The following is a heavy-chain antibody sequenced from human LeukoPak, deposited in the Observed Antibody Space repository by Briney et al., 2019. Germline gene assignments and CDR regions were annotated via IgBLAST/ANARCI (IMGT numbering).Heavy chain of an antibody. V-gene: IGHV3-43*02. Sequence: PGGSLRLSCAASGFTFDDYAMLGVRQAPGKGLECVSLISGDGGSTYYADSVKGRFTISRDNSKNSLYLQKNSLRTEDTAVYYCAKEPGEGFVAYWAFDIWGQVTMVTVSS. D-gene: IGHD2-21*01. CDR1: GFTFDDYA. CDR2: ISGDGGST. J-gene: IGHJ3*02. CDR3: AKEPGEGFVAYWAFDI.